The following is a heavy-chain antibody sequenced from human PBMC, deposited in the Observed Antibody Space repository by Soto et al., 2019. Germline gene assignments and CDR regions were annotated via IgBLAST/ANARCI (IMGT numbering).Heavy chain of an antibody. CDR1: GFTFSSYG. J-gene: IGHJ6*02. CDR2: ISYDGSNK. CDR3: AKPLYYYYYYGMDV. V-gene: IGHV3-30*18. Sequence: QVQLVESGGGVVQPGRSLRLSCAASGFTFSSYGMHWVRQAPGKGLEWVAVISYDGSNKYYADSVKGRFTISRDNSKNTLYLQMNSLRAEDTAVYYCAKPLYYYYYYGMDVWGQGTTVTVSS.